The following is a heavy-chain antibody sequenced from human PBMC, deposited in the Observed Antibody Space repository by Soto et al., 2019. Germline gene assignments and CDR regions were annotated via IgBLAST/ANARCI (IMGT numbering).Heavy chain of an antibody. Sequence: QVQLVQSGAEVKKPGSSVKVSCKASGGTFSSYAISWVRQAPGQGLEWMGGIIPIFGTANYAQKFQGRVTITADKSTSTAYMELRSLRSEDTAVYYCARSGGSRGNYYYYYGMDVWGQGTTVTVSS. V-gene: IGHV1-69*06. CDR2: IIPIFGTA. CDR1: GGTFSSYA. D-gene: IGHD1-26*01. CDR3: ARSGGSRGNYYYYYGMDV. J-gene: IGHJ6*02.